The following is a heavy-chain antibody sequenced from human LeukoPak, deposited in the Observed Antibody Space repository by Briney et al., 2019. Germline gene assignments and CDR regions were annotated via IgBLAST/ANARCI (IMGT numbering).Heavy chain of an antibody. CDR2: IYTSGAT. J-gene: IGHJ4*02. V-gene: IGHV4-4*07. CDR3: ARQQPQTPYFDY. Sequence: SETLSLTCTVSGGSFSGHYWSWIRQPAGKGLEWIGRIYTSGATKYNPSLKSRVTISVDTSKNQFSLKLSSVTAADTAVYYCARQQPQTPYFDYWGQGTLVTVSS. D-gene: IGHD6-13*01. CDR1: GGSFSGHY.